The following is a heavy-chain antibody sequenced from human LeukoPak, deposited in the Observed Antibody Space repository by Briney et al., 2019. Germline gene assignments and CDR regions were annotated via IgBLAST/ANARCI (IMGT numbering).Heavy chain of an antibody. D-gene: IGHD4-17*01. V-gene: IGHV1-2*06. Sequence: ASVKVSCKASGYTFTGYYMHWVRQAPGQGLEWMGRINPNSGGTNYAQKFQGRVTMTRDTSISTAYMELSRLRSDDTAVYYCARPDYGDYALADYWGQGTLVTVSS. CDR2: INPNSGGT. CDR1: GYTFTGYY. J-gene: IGHJ4*02. CDR3: ARPDYGDYALADY.